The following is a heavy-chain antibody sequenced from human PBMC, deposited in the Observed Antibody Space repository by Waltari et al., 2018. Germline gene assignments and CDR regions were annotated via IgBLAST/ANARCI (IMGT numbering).Heavy chain of an antibody. V-gene: IGHV3-53*01. D-gene: IGHD3-22*01. J-gene: IGHJ4*02. CDR3: ARDTPTYYDSSGYYYYN. CDR2: IYSGVST. Sequence: EVQLVESGGGLIQPGGSLRLSCATSGFTVSSNYMSWVRQAPGKGLEWVSVIYSGVSTYYADSVKGRFTISRDNSKNTLYLQMNSLRAEDTAVYYCARDTPTYYDSSGYYYYNWGQGTLVTVSS. CDR1: GFTVSSNY.